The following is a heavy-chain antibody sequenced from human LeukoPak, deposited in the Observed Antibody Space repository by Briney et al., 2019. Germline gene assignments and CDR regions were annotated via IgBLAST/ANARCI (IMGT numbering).Heavy chain of an antibody. CDR3: GRSIASHGPTHNWFGP. J-gene: IGHJ5*02. D-gene: IGHD6-6*01. CDR2: INHRGST. V-gene: IGHV4-34*01. Sequence: SETLSLTCAVHGGPFSGHYWGWIRQPPGKGLEWIGEINHRGSTNYNPSLKSRVTISVDTSKNQFSLRLSSVSAADTAVYYCGRSIASHGPTHNWFGPWGQGTLVTVSS. CDR1: GGPFSGHY.